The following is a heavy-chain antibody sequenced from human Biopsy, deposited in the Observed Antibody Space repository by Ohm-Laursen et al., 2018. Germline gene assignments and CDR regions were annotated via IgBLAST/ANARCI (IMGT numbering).Heavy chain of an antibody. D-gene: IGHD6-19*01. CDR2: IYDRGSTA. CDR1: GDSVSSGSFY. Sequence: TLSLTCTVSGDSVSSGSFYWTWIRQPPGQGLEYIGYIYDRGSTANYNPSLESRVTMSVDMPKNQFSLKLSSVTAKDTAIYYCARGMRSSGWPYFDSWGQGTLVTVSS. J-gene: IGHJ4*02. V-gene: IGHV4-61*01. CDR3: ARGMRSSGWPYFDS.